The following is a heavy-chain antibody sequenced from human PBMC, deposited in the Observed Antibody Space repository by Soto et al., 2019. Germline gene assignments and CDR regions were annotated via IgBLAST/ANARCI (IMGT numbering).Heavy chain of an antibody. Sequence: EENLVESGGGLVQPGGSLRLSCAASGFTFSIYTMNWVRQAPGKGLEWVAYINSGSGTKNYADSVKGRFTISRDDAKKSLFLQMSSLRDEDTAVYYSARDIIVLSRTGMDVWGQGTTVTVSS. D-gene: IGHD3-22*01. CDR3: ARDIIVLSRTGMDV. J-gene: IGHJ6*02. CDR1: GFTFSIYT. V-gene: IGHV3-48*02. CDR2: INSGSGTK.